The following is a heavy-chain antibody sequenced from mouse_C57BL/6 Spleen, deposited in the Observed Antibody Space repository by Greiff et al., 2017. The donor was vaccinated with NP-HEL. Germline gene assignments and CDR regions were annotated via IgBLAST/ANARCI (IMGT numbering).Heavy chain of an antibody. Sequence: QVQLQQSGPELVKPGASVKLSCKASGYTFTSYDINWVKQRPGQGLEWIGWIYPRDGSTKYNEKFKGKATLTVDTSSSTAYMELHSLTSEDSAVYFCARGDYDTLFAYWGQGTLVTVSA. D-gene: IGHD2-4*01. V-gene: IGHV1-85*01. CDR2: IYPRDGST. CDR1: GYTFTSYD. CDR3: ARGDYDTLFAY. J-gene: IGHJ3*01.